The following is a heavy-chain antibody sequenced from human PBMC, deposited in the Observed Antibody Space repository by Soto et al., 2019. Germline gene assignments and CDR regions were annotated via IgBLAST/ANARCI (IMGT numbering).Heavy chain of an antibody. CDR3: ARDLLTGTTDYYYYYGMDV. V-gene: IGHV1-46*01. CDR1: GCTFTSYY. Sequence: ASVKVSCKASGCTFTSYYMHWVRQAPGQGLEWMGIINPSGGSTSYAQKFQGRVTMTRDTSTSTVYMELSSLRSEDTAVYYCARDLLTGTTDYYYYYGMDVWGQGTTVTVSS. D-gene: IGHD1-20*01. CDR2: INPSGGST. J-gene: IGHJ6*02.